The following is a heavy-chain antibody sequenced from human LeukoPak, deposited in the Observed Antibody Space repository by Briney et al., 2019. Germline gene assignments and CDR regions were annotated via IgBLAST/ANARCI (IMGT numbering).Heavy chain of an antibody. CDR3: ARGVSDFWSGGRAFDI. Sequence: SGGSLRLSCAASGFTFSSYDMPWVRQATGKGLEWVSAIGTAGDTYYPGSVKGRFTLSRENAKNSLYLQMNSLRAGDTAVYYCARGVSDFWSGGRAFDIWGQGTMVTVSS. CDR1: GFTFSSYD. CDR2: IGTAGDT. V-gene: IGHV3-13*01. J-gene: IGHJ3*02. D-gene: IGHD3-3*01.